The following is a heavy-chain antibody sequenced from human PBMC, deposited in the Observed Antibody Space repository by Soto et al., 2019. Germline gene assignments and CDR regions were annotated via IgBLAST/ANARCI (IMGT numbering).Heavy chain of an antibody. CDR1: GYNFNTYG. CDR2: ISGYNGYT. CDR3: ARDRDYSHTDADIDY. D-gene: IGHD3-16*01. V-gene: IGHV1-18*01. Sequence: QVQLMQSGAEVRRPGTSMRISCTTSGYNFNTYGIIWVRQAPGQGLEWMGWISGYNGYTKYAQNFEDRVTLSTDPSTSTAFLELRNLRSGDTAIYFCARDRDYSHTDADIDYGGQGTLVTVSS. J-gene: IGHJ4*02.